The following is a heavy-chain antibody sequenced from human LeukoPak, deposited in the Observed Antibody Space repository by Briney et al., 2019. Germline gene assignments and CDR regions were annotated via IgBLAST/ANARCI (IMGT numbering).Heavy chain of an antibody. V-gene: IGHV4-4*07. D-gene: IGHD1-26*01. Sequence: PSETLSLTCTVSGGSISSYYWSWIRQPAGKGLEWIGRIYTSGSTNYNPSLKSRVTMSVDTSKNQFSLKLSSVTAADTAVYYCASSPPYSGSLYDAFDIWGQGTMVTVSS. CDR3: ASSPPYSGSLYDAFDI. CDR2: IYTSGST. J-gene: IGHJ3*02. CDR1: GGSISSYY.